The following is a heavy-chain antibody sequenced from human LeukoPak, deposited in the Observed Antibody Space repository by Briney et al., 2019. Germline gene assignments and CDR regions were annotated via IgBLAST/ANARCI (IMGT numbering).Heavy chain of an antibody. J-gene: IGHJ3*02. CDR2: IKQDGSEK. V-gene: IGHV3-7*01. Sequence: GGSLRLSCAASGLTFSSYWMSWVRQAPGKGLEWVANIKQDGSEKYYVDSVKGRFTISRDNAKNSLYLQMNSLRAEDTAVYYCARDLSFCGGDCPYDAFDIWGQGTMVTVSS. CDR1: GLTFSSYW. D-gene: IGHD2-21*02. CDR3: ARDLSFCGGDCPYDAFDI.